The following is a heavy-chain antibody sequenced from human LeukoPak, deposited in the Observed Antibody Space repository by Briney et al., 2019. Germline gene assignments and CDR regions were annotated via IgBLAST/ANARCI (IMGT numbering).Heavy chain of an antibody. J-gene: IGHJ4*02. V-gene: IGHV3-30-3*01. Sequence: GGSLRLSCAASGFNFSSYAMHWVRQAPGKGLEWVAVISDDGSNKYYADSVKGRFTISRDNSKNTLYLQMNSLRAEDTAVYYCARDRVGATDYFDYWGQGTLVTVSS. CDR1: GFNFSSYA. D-gene: IGHD1-26*01. CDR2: ISDDGSNK. CDR3: ARDRVGATDYFDY.